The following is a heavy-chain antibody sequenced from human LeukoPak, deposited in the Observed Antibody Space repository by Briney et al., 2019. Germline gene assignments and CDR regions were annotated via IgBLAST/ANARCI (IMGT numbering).Heavy chain of an antibody. Sequence: GGSLRLSCAASGFTFSSYSMNWVRQAPGKGLEWVSYISSSSSTIYYADSVKGRFTISRDNSKNTLYLQMNSLRAEDTAVYYCAKERGYRGLKYYFDYWGQGTLVTVSS. CDR1: GFTFSSYS. CDR2: ISSSSSTI. D-gene: IGHD3-3*01. V-gene: IGHV3-48*01. J-gene: IGHJ4*02. CDR3: AKERGYRGLKYYFDY.